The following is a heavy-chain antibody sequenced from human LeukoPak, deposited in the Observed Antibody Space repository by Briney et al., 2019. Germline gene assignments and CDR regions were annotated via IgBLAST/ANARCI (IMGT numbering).Heavy chain of an antibody. Sequence: PGGSLRLSCAASGFTVSSNYMSWVRQAPGKGLEWVSDISGSGGNTYYAHSVKGRFTISRDNSKNTLYLQMNSLRAEDTAVYYCAKDITIFGVVARPFDYWGQGTLVTVSS. CDR2: ISGSGGNT. D-gene: IGHD3-3*01. V-gene: IGHV3-23*01. J-gene: IGHJ4*02. CDR1: GFTVSSNY. CDR3: AKDITIFGVVARPFDY.